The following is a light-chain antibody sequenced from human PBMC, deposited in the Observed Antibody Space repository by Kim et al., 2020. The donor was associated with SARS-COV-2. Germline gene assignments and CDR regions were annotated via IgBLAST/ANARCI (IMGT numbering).Light chain of an antibody. Sequence: SYELTQPPSVSVSPGQTASITCSGDQLGDNYVCWYQQRPGQSPVLVIYQDKNRPSGIPERFSGSNSGNTATLTISGTQAMDEADYYCQAWDTTVVFGGGTQLTVL. J-gene: IGLJ2*01. CDR1: QLGDNY. CDR2: QDK. V-gene: IGLV3-1*01. CDR3: QAWDTTVV.